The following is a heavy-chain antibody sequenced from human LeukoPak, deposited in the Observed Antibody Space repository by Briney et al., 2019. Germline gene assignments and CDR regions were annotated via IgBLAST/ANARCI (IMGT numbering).Heavy chain of an antibody. V-gene: IGHV4-38-2*02. J-gene: IGHJ6*03. CDR2: IYRSGST. D-gene: IGHD4-17*01. CDR3: ARGTYGYYMDV. CDR1: NYSISNSLY. Sequence: KTSETLSLTCSGSNYSISNSLYWGWLRQPPGKGLEWIGSIYRSGSTFYNPSLKSRVTISLDTSKNQFSLKLSSVTAADTAAYFCARGTYGYYMDVWGKGTTVTVSS.